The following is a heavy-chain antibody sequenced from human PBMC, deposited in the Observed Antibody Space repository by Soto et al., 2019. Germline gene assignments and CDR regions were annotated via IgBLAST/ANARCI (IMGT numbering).Heavy chain of an antibody. Sequence: SETLSLTCSVSGFSVSSTYWGWIRQSPGKGLEWIGYVYDSGSTNYSPSLKSRVTISVDTSKNQFFLRLRSVTAADTAVYYCGRIPYTSASFDYWGQGNLVTVYS. CDR2: VYDSGST. V-gene: IGHV4-59*02. D-gene: IGHD3-16*01. CDR1: GFSVSSTY. CDR3: GRIPYTSASFDY. J-gene: IGHJ4*02.